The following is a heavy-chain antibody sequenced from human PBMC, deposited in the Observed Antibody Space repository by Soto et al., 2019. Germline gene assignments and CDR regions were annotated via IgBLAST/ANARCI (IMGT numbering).Heavy chain of an antibody. J-gene: IGHJ2*01. CDR1: GFTFSSYG. CDR2: LWYDGSNK. D-gene: IGHD5-12*01. CDR3: ARGGYCGYDYEGRNWYFDL. V-gene: IGHV3-33*01. Sequence: QVQLVESGGGVVQPGRSLRLSCAASGFTFSSYGMHWVRQAPGKGLEWVAVLWYDGSNKYYADSVKGRFTISRDNSKNTLYLQMNSLRAEDTAVYYCARGGYCGYDYEGRNWYFDLWGRGTLVTVSS.